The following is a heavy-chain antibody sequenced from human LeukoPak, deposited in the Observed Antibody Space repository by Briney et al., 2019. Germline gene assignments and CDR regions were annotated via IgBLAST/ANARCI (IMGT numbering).Heavy chain of an antibody. CDR1: GGSISSSSYY. J-gene: IGHJ4*02. V-gene: IGHV4-39*07. CDR3: ASGYFRGYFEY. CDR2: IYYSGST. D-gene: IGHD3-22*01. Sequence: SETLSLTCTVSGGSISSSSYYWGWIRQPPGKGLEWIGSIYYSGSTYYNPSLKSRVTVSVDTSKNQFSLKLSSVTAADTAVYYCASGYFRGYFEYWGLGTLVTVSS.